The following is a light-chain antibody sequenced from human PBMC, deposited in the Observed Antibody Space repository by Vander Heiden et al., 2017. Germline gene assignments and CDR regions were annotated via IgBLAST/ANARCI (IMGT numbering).Light chain of an antibody. Sequence: QSVLTQPPSASGTPGQRVTIPCSGSSSNIGSNYVHWYQQPPGTAPKLLIYRNNQRPSGVPDRFSGSKSGTSASLAISGLRSEDEADYYCAAWDDSLSGHVVFGGGTKLTVL. CDR3: AAWDDSLSGHVV. CDR2: RNN. J-gene: IGLJ2*01. V-gene: IGLV1-47*01. CDR1: SSNIGSNY.